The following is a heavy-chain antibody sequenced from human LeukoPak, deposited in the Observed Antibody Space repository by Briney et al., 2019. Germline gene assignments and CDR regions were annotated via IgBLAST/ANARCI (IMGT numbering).Heavy chain of an antibody. CDR1: GFTFSSYP. CDR3: AKEDYRDHTTGFDS. Sequence: GGSLRLSCAASGFTFSSYPVSWVRQAPGRGLEWVSAINSSGGTYYIASVRGRFIVSRDNSRNSLYLQMNGLTAEDTAIYYCAKEDYRDHTTGFDSWGQGTLVTVSS. D-gene: IGHD4-17*01. J-gene: IGHJ5*01. CDR2: INSSGGT. V-gene: IGHV3-23*01.